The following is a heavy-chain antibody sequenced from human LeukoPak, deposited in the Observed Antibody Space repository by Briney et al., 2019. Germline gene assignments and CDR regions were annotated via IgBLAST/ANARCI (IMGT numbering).Heavy chain of an antibody. V-gene: IGHV1-46*01. CDR3: ARGPYCYDSSGLCIDY. Sequence: ASVKVSCKASGYTFTSYYMHWVRQPPAQGREGMGIINPSGGSTSYAQKFQGRVTMTRHTSTSTVYMELSSLRSEDTAVYYCARGPYCYDSSGLCIDYWGQGTLVTVSS. D-gene: IGHD3-22*01. J-gene: IGHJ4*02. CDR1: GYTFTSYY. CDR2: INPSGGST.